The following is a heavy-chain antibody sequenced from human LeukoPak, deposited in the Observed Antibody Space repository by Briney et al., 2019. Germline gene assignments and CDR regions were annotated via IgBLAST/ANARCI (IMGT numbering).Heavy chain of an antibody. CDR3: ARDKDA. CDR2: IYSDGTT. CDR1: GLTVSNNY. V-gene: IGHV3-66*01. Sequence: GGSLRLSCVVSGLTVSNNYMSWVRQAPGRGLEWVSVIYSDGTTRNADSVKGRFTISRDNSKNTVYLQMDSLRAEDTAVYYCARDKDAWGQGTLVTVSS. J-gene: IGHJ5*02.